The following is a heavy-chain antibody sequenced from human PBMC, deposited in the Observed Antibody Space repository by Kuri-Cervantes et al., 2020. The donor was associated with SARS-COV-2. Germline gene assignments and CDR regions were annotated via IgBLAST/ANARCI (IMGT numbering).Heavy chain of an antibody. CDR3: ARERVAAAGRQYYYYGMDV. CDR1: GGSISSYY. CDR2: MYFSGTT. J-gene: IGHJ6*02. D-gene: IGHD6-13*01. V-gene: IGHV4-59*01. Sequence: SGTLSLTCTVSGGSISSYYWSWIRRPPGKGLEWIGYMYFSGTTNSNPSLKSRVTMSLDTSKNQVSLKLRSVTAANTAEYYGARERVAAAGRQYYYYGMDVWGQGTMVTVSS.